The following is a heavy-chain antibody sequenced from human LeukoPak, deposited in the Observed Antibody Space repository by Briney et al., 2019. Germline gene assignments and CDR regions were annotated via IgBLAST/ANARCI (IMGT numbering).Heavy chain of an antibody. V-gene: IGHV1-2*02. D-gene: IGHD3-10*02. CDR2: INPNSGGT. Sequence: ASVQVSCKASGYTFTGYYMHWVRQAPGQGLEWMGWINPNSGGTAYAQKFQGRVTMTRDTSISTAYVQLSGLSSDGTAMYYCAGTYYYVRPGSRGNTFEIWGQGTMVTVSS. CDR1: GYTFTGYY. CDR3: AGTYYYVRPGSRGNTFEI. J-gene: IGHJ3*02.